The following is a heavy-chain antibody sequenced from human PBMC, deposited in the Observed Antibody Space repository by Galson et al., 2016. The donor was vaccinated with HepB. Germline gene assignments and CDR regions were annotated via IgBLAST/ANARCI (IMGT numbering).Heavy chain of an antibody. CDR2: IQFDGSKK. V-gene: IGHV3-33*01. J-gene: IGHJ5*02. CDR3: ARDLSYGSNWFDP. Sequence: SLRLSCAASGFTFSSYGMHWVRQAPGKGLEWVAAIQFDGSKKYYGDSVKGRFTISRDDSKNTVYLQMSSLRAEDTAIYFCARDLSYGSNWFDPRGQGTLVTVSS. CDR1: GFTFSSYG. D-gene: IGHD3-16*02.